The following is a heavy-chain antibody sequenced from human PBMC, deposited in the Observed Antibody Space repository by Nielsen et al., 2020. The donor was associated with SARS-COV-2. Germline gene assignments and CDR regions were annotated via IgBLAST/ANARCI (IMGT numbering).Heavy chain of an antibody. Sequence: GSLKISCAASGFTFSSYAMSWVRQAPGKGLEWVSAISGSGGSTYYADSVKGRFTISRDNSKNTVYLQMNSLRGEDTAVYYCAKEVRWMMYYFDYWGQGTLVTVSS. CDR2: ISGSGGST. CDR1: GFTFSSYA. D-gene: IGHD4-23*01. V-gene: IGHV3-23*01. CDR3: AKEVRWMMYYFDY. J-gene: IGHJ4*02.